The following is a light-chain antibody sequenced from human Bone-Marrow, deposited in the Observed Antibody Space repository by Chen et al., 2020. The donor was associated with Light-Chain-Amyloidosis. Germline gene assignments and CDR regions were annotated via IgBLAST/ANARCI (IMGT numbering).Light chain of an antibody. Sequence: QSVLNQPPSASGTPGQRVTISCSGSTSTIGGSFIYRYRHLPGTAPKLLISRDTQRPSGVSVRFTGSKSGTSASLTISGVRYEDEAVYDCATWDFSGSGQVVFGGGTKLTV. J-gene: IGLJ3*02. CDR3: ATWDFSGSGQVV. CDR1: TSTIGGSF. CDR2: RDT. V-gene: IGLV1-47*02.